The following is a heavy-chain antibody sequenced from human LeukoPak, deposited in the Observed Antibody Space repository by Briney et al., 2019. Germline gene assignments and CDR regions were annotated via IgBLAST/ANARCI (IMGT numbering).Heavy chain of an antibody. CDR2: ISYDGSNK. J-gene: IGHJ4*02. CDR3: ARDRSQRAYSYGPDGE. Sequence: GGSLRLSCAASGFTFSSCAMHWVRQAPGKGLEWVAVISYDGSNKFCADSVKGRFTISRDNSKNTLFPQMNSLRAEDTAVYYCARDRSQRAYSYGPDGEWGQGTLVTVSS. D-gene: IGHD5-18*01. V-gene: IGHV3-30*01. CDR1: GFTFSSCA.